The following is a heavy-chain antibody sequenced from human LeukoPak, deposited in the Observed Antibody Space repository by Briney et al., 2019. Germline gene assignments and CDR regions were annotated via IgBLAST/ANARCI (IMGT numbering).Heavy chain of an antibody. D-gene: IGHD3-22*01. V-gene: IGHV1-69*13. CDR3: ARGYYYDSSGYSFDY. CDR1: GGTFSSYA. Sequence: ASVKVSCKASGGTFSSYAISWVRQAPGQGLEWMGGIIPIFGTANYAQKFQGRVTITADESTSTAYMELSGLRSEDTAVYYCARGYYYDSSGYSFDYWGQGTLVTVSS. CDR2: IIPIFGTA. J-gene: IGHJ4*02.